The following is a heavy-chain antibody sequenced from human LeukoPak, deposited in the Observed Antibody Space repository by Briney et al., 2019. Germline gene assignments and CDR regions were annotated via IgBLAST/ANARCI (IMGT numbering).Heavy chain of an antibody. V-gene: IGHV3-74*01. D-gene: IGHD7-27*01. J-gene: IGHJ3*02. CDR3: ARGPQSIPNCFDI. CDR2: INSDASIT. Sequence: HPGGSLRLSCAASGFTFSSYWMHWVRQAPGKGLVWVSRINSDASITNYADTVKGRFTISRDNAKNTLYLQVNSLRAEDTAVYYCARGPQSIPNCFDIRGQGTVVTVSS. CDR1: GFTFSSYW.